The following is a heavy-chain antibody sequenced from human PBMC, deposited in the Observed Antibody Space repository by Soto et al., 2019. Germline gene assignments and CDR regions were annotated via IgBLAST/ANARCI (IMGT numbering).Heavy chain of an antibody. CDR1: GYTYTSNY. CDR2: IDPTDGST. Sequence: SVKVSCKASGYTYTSNYMHWVRQAPGQGLEWMGIIDPTDGSTTYAQKFQGRVTMTGDTSTSTVYMELGSLRFNDTAVYYCARSYHYDSSGFYYWGQGTLVTVSS. D-gene: IGHD3-22*01. CDR3: ARSYHYDSSGFYY. V-gene: IGHV1-46*01. J-gene: IGHJ4*02.